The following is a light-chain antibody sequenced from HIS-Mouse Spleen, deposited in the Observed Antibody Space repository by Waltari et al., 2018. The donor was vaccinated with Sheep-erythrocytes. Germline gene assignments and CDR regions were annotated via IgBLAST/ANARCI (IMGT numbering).Light chain of an antibody. CDR2: DVS. Sequence: QSALTQPRSVSGSPGQSVTISCTGTSSDVGGYNYVSWYQQHPGKAPKLMIYDVSKRPSGVPVRFCGSQSGITASLSLSGLQAEDEADYYCCSYAGSYNHGFATGTKVTVL. CDR3: CSYAGSYNHG. V-gene: IGLV2-11*01. CDR1: SSDVGGYNY. J-gene: IGLJ1*01.